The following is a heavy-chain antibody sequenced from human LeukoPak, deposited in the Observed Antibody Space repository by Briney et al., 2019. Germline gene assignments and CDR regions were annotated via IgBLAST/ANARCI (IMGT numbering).Heavy chain of an antibody. CDR3: ARDLGRYYDSSGYYCPNY. D-gene: IGHD3-22*01. CDR2: IWYDGSNK. J-gene: IGHJ4*02. CDR1: GFTFSSYT. Sequence: GGSLRLSCAASGFTFSSYTMNWVRQAPGKGLEWVAVIWYDGSNKYYADSVKGRFTISRDNSKNTLYLQMNSLRAEDTAVYYCARDLGRYYDSSGYYCPNYWGQGTLVTVSS. V-gene: IGHV3-33*08.